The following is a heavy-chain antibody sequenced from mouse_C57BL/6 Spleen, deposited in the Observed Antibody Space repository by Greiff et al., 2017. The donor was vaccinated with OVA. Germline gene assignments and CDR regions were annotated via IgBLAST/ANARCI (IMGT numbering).Heavy chain of an antibody. Sequence: EVKLVESGPGLVKPSQSLSLTCSVSGYSITSGYYWNWIRQFPGNILEWMGNISYNGSNNYNPSLKNRISITRDTSKNQLFLKLNSVSTEDTATYYCARDCSVTAFAYWGQGTLVTVSA. V-gene: IGHV3-6*01. D-gene: IGHD2-1*01. CDR1: GYSITSGYY. CDR3: ARDCSVTAFAY. CDR2: ISYNGSN. J-gene: IGHJ3*01.